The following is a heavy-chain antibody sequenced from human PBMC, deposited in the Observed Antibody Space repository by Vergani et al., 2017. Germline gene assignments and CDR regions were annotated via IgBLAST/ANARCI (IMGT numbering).Heavy chain of an antibody. CDR2: IKSKTDGGTT. CDR3: TTGTGVPYDAFDI. D-gene: IGHD3-10*01. CDR1: GFTFSNAW. Sequence: EVQLVESGGGLVKPGGSLRLSCAASGFTFSNAWMSWVRQAPGKGLEWVGRIKSKTDGGTTDYSAPVKGRFTISRDDSKNTLYLQMNSLKTEDTAVDYCTTGTGVPYDAFDIWGQGTMVTVSS. V-gene: IGHV3-15*01. J-gene: IGHJ3*02.